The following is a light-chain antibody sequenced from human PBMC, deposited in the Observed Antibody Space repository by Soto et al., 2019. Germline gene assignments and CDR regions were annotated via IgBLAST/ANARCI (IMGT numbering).Light chain of an antibody. CDR1: QSISSN. CDR3: QQHGSSPQT. Sequence: ERVMTQSPATLSVSPGERATLSCRASQSISSNLAWYQQKPGQAPRLLIYGASTRATGIPARFSGSGSGTDFTLTISRLEPEDFAVYYCQQHGSSPQTFGQGTKVDIK. CDR2: GAS. J-gene: IGKJ1*01. V-gene: IGKV3-15*01.